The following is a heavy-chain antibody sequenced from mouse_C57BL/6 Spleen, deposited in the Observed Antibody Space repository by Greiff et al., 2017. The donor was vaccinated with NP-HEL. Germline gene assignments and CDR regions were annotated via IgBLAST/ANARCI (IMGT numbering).Heavy chain of an antibody. CDR1: GFSLTSYG. CDR2: IWSGGST. J-gene: IGHJ2*01. CDR3: ARVGSSLSYFDY. D-gene: IGHD1-1*01. Sequence: QVQLKQSGPGLVQPSPSLSIPCTVSGFSLTSYGVHWVRQSPGKGLEWLGVIWSGGSTDYNAAFISRLSISKDNSKSQVFFKMNSLQADDTAIYYCARVGSSLSYFDYWGQGTTLTVSS. V-gene: IGHV2-2*01.